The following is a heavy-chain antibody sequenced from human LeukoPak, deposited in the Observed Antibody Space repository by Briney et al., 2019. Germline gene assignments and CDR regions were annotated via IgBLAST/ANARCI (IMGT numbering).Heavy chain of an antibody. CDR1: GGSISSGDYY. CDR2: IYYSGST. V-gene: IGHV4-30-4*08. CDR3: ASYIVVVPAARGGFSY. J-gene: IGHJ4*02. D-gene: IGHD2-2*01. Sequence: PSETLSLTCTVSGGSISSGDYYWSWIRQPPGKGLEWTGYIYYSGSTYYNPSLKSRVTISVDTSKNQFSLKLSSVTATDTAVYYCASYIVVVPAARGGFSYWGQGTLVTVSS.